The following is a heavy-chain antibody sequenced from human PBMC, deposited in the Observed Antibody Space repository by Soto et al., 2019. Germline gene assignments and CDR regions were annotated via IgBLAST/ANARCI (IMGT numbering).Heavy chain of an antibody. CDR1: GGSISSGDYY. CDR2: IYYSGST. CDR3: ATLAGYWYFDL. J-gene: IGHJ2*01. Sequence: SETLSLTCTVSGGSISSGDYYWSWIRQPPGKGLEWIGYIYYSGSTYYNPSLKSRVTISVDTSKNQFSLKLSSVTAADTAVYYCATLAGYWYFDLWGRGTLVTVSS. V-gene: IGHV4-30-4*01.